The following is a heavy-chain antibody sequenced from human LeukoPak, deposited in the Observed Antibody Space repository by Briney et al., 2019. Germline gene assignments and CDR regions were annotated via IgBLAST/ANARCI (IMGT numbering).Heavy chain of an antibody. J-gene: IGHJ4*02. CDR3: ARDFGYYDSSGPYHFDY. D-gene: IGHD3-22*01. V-gene: IGHV3-30-3*01. CDR1: GFTFSSYA. CDR2: ISYDESNK. Sequence: GGSLRLSCAASGFTFSSYAMHWVRQAPGKGLEWVAVISYDESNKYYADSVKGRFTISRDNSKDTLYLQMNSLRAEDTAVYYCARDFGYYDSSGPYHFDYWGQGTLVTVSS.